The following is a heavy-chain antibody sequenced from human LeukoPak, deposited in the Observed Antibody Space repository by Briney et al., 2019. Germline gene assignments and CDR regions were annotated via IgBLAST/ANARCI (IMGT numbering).Heavy chain of an antibody. J-gene: IGHJ5*02. Sequence: SETLSLTCTVSGGSISSSSYYWGWIRQPPGKGLEWIGSIYYSGSTYYNPSLKSRVTISVDTSKNQFSLKLSSVTAADTAVYYCAREVYDSSGTIDPWGQGTLVTVSS. V-gene: IGHV4-39*07. CDR1: GGSISSSSYY. D-gene: IGHD3-22*01. CDR3: AREVYDSSGTIDP. CDR2: IYYSGST.